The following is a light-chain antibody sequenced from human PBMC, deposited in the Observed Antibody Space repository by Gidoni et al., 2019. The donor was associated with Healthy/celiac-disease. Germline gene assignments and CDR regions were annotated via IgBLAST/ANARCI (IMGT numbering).Light chain of an antibody. CDR2: DAS. V-gene: IGKV1-33*01. CDR3: QQYDNLLIFT. J-gene: IGKJ3*01. Sequence: DIQMTQSPSSLSASVGDRVTITCQASQDISNYVNWSQQKPGKAPKLLIYDASNLETGVPSRFSGSGSGTDFTFSISSLQPEDIATYYCQQYDNLLIFTFGPGTKVDIK. CDR1: QDISNY.